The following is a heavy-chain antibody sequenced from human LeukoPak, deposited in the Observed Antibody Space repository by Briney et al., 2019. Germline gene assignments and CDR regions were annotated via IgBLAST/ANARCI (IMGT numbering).Heavy chain of an antibody. D-gene: IGHD2-15*01. J-gene: IGHJ4*02. CDR2: INPNSGAT. CDR3: ARVYGYCSGGNCYYAY. V-gene: IGHV1-2*02. Sequence: ASVKLSCKASGYMFTGFYMHWVRQTPGQGLEWMGWINPNSGATKYAQKFQGRVTMTRDTSISTAYMELSSLESDCTAVYYCARVYGYCSGGNCYYAYWGQGTLVTVSS. CDR1: GYMFTGFY.